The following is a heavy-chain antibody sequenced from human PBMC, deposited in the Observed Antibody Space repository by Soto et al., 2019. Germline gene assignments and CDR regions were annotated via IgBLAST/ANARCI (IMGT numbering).Heavy chain of an antibody. J-gene: IGHJ6*02. CDR3: ASGTGDTSPDYGMDV. Sequence: ASVKVSCKASGCTFSSYAISWVRQAPGQGLEWMGGIIPIFGTANYAQKFQGRVTITADESTSTAYMELSSLRSEDTAVYYCASGTGDTSPDYGMDVWGQGTTVTVSS. D-gene: IGHD1-1*01. CDR1: GCTFSSYA. CDR2: IIPIFGTA. V-gene: IGHV1-69*13.